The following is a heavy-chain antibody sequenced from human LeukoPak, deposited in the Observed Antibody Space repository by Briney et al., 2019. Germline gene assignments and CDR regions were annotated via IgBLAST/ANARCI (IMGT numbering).Heavy chain of an antibody. Sequence: SVKVSCKASGYTFTSYYMHWVRQAPGQGLEWMGIVNPSGGSTSYAQKLQGRVTMTTDTSTSTAYMELRSLRSDDTAVYYCARMYYYDSSGYYYGDHWGQGTLVTVSS. CDR2: VNPSGGST. CDR1: GYTFTSYY. J-gene: IGHJ4*02. D-gene: IGHD3-22*01. CDR3: ARMYYYDSSGYYYGDH. V-gene: IGHV1-46*01.